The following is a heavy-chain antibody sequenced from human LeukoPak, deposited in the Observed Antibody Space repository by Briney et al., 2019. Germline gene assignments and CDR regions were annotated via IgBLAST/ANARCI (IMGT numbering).Heavy chain of an antibody. J-gene: IGHJ6*02. D-gene: IGHD2-15*01. CDR2: ISSSSSYI. V-gene: IGHV3-21*01. Sequence: PGGSLRLSCAASGFTFSDYTMNWVRQAPGKGLEWVSSISSSSSYIYYADSVKGRFTISRDNAKNSLYLQMNSLRAEDTAVYYCARTLYCSGGSCYGMDVWGQGTTVTVSS. CDR1: GFTFSDYT. CDR3: ARTLYCSGGSCYGMDV.